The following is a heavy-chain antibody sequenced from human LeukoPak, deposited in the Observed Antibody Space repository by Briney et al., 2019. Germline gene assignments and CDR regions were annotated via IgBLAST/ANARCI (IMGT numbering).Heavy chain of an antibody. CDR3: ARGHGSGYTNYFDP. J-gene: IGHJ5*02. D-gene: IGHD3-10*01. CDR1: GYTFTDFS. V-gene: IGHV1-46*01. CDR2: INPTGGSA. Sequence: ASVKVSCKTSGYTFTDFSIHWVRQAPGQGLEWMGIINPTGGSAGFAQKFQGRVTMTRDMSTSTFYMEVSSLRSEDTAVYYCARGHGSGYTNYFDPWGQGTLVTVSS.